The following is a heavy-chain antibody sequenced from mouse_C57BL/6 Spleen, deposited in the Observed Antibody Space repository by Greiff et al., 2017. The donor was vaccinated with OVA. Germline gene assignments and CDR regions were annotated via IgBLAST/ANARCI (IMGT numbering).Heavy chain of an antibody. Sequence: QVQLQQPGAELVKPGASVKMSCKASGYTFTSYWITWVKQRPGQGLEWIGDIYPGSGSTNYNEKFKSKATLTVDTASSTADMQLSSLTSEDSAVYYCARGGYGSSYEYFDVWGTGTTVTVSS. V-gene: IGHV1-55*01. J-gene: IGHJ1*03. CDR2: IYPGSGST. D-gene: IGHD1-1*01. CDR1: GYTFTSYW. CDR3: ARGGYGSSYEYFDV.